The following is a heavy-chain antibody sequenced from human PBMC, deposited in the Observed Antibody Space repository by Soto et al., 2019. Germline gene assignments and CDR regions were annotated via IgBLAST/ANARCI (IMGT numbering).Heavy chain of an antibody. Sequence: QVQLVQSGAEVKKPGSSVKVSCKASGGTFSSYAISWARQAPGQGLEWMGGIIPIFGTANYAQKFQGRVTITADESTSTAYMELSSLRSEDTAVYYCARERIGTMIVVVTSGFDLWGRGTLVTVSS. V-gene: IGHV1-69*12. J-gene: IGHJ2*01. CDR1: GGTFSSYA. D-gene: IGHD3-22*01. CDR3: ARERIGTMIVVVTSGFDL. CDR2: IIPIFGTA.